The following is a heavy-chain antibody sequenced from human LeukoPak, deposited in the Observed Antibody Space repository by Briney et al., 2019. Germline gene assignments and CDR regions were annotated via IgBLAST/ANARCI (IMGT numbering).Heavy chain of an antibody. CDR1: GGSVADYY. V-gene: IGHV4-59*02. D-gene: IGHD7-27*01. CDR3: ASRKLGNDY. CDR2: IYYTGT. Sequence: SETLSLTCTVSGGSVADYYWSWIRQSPGKGLEWIGYIYYTGTSYNPSLKSRVTISADTSKNQFSLKLISVTAADTAVYYCASRKLGNDYWGQGTLVTVSS. J-gene: IGHJ4*02.